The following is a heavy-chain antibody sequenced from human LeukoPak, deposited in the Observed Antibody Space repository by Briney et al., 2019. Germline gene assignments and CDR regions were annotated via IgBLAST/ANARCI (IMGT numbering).Heavy chain of an antibody. CDR2: IYYSGST. CDR1: GGSISSYY. CDR3: ARTYHYDTSGYYAT. D-gene: IGHD3-22*01. Sequence: SETLSLTCTVSGGSISSYYWSWIRQPPGKGLGWIGYIYYSGSTNYNPSLKSRVTISVDTSKNQFSLKLSSVSAADTAVYYCARTYHYDTSGYYATWGQGTLVTVSS. V-gene: IGHV4-59*08. J-gene: IGHJ5*02.